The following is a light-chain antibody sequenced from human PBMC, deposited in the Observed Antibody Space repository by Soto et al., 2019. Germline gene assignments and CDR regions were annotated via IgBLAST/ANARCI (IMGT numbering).Light chain of an antibody. Sequence: QSVLTQPPSASGTPGQRVTISCSGSGSSIGTNTVNWYRQLPGTAPKPLIYGNNQRPSGVPDRFAGSKSGTSASLAISGLPSEDEAEYYCAAWDGSLNNVLFGGGTKLTVL. CDR2: GNN. V-gene: IGLV1-44*01. J-gene: IGLJ2*01. CDR1: GSSIGTNT. CDR3: AAWDGSLNNVL.